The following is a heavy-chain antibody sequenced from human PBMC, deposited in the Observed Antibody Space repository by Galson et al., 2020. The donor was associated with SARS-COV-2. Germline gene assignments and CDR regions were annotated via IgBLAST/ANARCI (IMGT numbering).Heavy chain of an antibody. CDR3: ARADNDYDFWSGYYMFLN. D-gene: IGHD3-3*01. J-gene: IGHJ4*02. CDR1: GFTFGDYA. Sequence: GGSLRLSCSGSGFTFGDYAMSWVRQAPGKGLELVGFIRSRDYGETTEYAASVEGRFTISRDDSKSIAYLQMKSLKTEDTAVYYCARADNDYDFWSGYYMFLNWGQGTLVTVSS. V-gene: IGHV3-49*04. CDR2: IRSRDYGETT.